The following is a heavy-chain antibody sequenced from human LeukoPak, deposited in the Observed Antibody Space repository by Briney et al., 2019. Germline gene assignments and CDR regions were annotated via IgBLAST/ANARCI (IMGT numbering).Heavy chain of an antibody. CDR2: ISGSGGST. D-gene: IGHD1-26*01. CDR1: GFTFSSYA. J-gene: IGHJ4*02. V-gene: IGHV3-23*01. Sequence: PGGSLRLSCAASGFTFSSYAMSWVRQAPGKGLEWVSAISGSGGSTYYADSVKGRFTISRDNSKNTLYLQMNSLRAEDTAVYYCARVLVGTGGSYFFAYWGQGTLVTVSS. CDR3: ARVLVGTGGSYFFAY.